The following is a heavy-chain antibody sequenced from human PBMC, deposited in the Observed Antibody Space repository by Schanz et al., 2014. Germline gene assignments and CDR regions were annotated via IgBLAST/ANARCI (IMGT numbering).Heavy chain of an antibody. CDR2: IKHDGSEK. V-gene: IGHV3-7*01. Sequence: EVQLVESGGGLVQPGGSLSLSCAASGFAFDTYWMSWVRQAPGKGLEWVANIKHDGSEKYYVDSVKGRFTISRDNAKNSMYLEMNSLRAEDTAVFDCARVGGTYYDFWSGVPPTVMHDGFDIWGQGTMVTVS. CDR3: ARVGGTYYDFWSGVPPTVMHDGFDI. J-gene: IGHJ3*02. D-gene: IGHD3-3*01. CDR1: GFAFDTYW.